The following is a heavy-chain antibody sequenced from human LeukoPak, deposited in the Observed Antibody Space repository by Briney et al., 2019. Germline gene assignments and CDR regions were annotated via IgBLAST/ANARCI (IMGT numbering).Heavy chain of an antibody. CDR2: TYYSGTT. J-gene: IGHJ4*02. Sequence: SETLSLTCSASGGSINTRSYFWGWIRQSPGKGLEWIASTYYSGTTYYNPSLKSRVTITVDTYKSKLTLKLSSVTAADTAVYYCARQRGSGWYHPHLFWGQGILVTVSS. D-gene: IGHD6-19*01. CDR1: GGSINTRSYF. CDR3: ARQRGSGWYHPHLF. V-gene: IGHV4-39*01.